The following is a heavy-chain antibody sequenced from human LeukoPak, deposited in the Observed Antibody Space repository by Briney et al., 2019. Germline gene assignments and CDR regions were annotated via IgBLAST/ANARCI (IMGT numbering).Heavy chain of an antibody. Sequence: GGSLRLSCAASGFTVSSNYMSWVRQAPGKGLEWVSVIYSGGSTYYADSVKGRFTISRDNSKNTLYLQMNSLRAEDTAVYYCARDLEYYYDSSGYSFDYWGQGTLVTVSS. CDR1: GFTVSSNY. CDR3: ARDLEYYYDSSGYSFDY. D-gene: IGHD3-22*01. CDR2: IYSGGST. V-gene: IGHV3-66*01. J-gene: IGHJ4*02.